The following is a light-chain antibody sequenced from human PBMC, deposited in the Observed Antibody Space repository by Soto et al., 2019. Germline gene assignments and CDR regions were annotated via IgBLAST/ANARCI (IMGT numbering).Light chain of an antibody. V-gene: IGKV3D-15*01. CDR3: QPYNYWPGT. CDR2: DAS. J-gene: IGKJ1*01. CDR1: QSVAGH. Sequence: ERVMTQSPATLSVSPGERVTLSCRASQSVAGHLAWHQQKPGQAPRLLIYDASTRATGIPARFSGSGFGTEFTLTISSLQSEDFAVYYCQPYNYWPGTFGQGTKVDIK.